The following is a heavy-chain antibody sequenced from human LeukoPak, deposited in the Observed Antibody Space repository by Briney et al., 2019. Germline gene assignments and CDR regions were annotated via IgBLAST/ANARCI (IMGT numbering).Heavy chain of an antibody. CDR3: ARGSLAYSSGWEFDY. CDR2: ISSSSSYT. Sequence: GGSLRLSCAASGFTFSDYYMSWIRQAPGKGLEWVSYISSSSSYTNYADSVKGRFTISRDNAKNSLYLQMNSLRAEDTAVYYCARGSLAYSSGWEFDYWGQGTLVTVSS. J-gene: IGHJ4*02. V-gene: IGHV3-11*05. D-gene: IGHD6-19*01. CDR1: GFTFSDYY.